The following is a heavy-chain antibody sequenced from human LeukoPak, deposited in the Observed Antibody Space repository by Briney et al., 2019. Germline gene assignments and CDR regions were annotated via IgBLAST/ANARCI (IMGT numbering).Heavy chain of an antibody. CDR3: ARGPSGYHNT. CDR2: ISGSGDST. J-gene: IGHJ4*02. V-gene: IGHV3-23*01. Sequence: GGSLRLSCAASGFTFSSYGMSWVRQAPGKGLEWVSAISGSGDSTYYADSVKGRFTISRDNSKNTLYLQMNSLRAEDAAVYYCARGPSGYHNTGGQGTLVTVSS. D-gene: IGHD5-12*01. CDR1: GFTFSSYG.